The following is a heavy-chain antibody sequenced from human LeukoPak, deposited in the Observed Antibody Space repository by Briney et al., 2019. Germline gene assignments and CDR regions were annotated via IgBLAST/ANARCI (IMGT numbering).Heavy chain of an antibody. J-gene: IGHJ4*02. V-gene: IGHV4-59*12. CDR1: GGSISSYY. CDR2: IYYSGST. CDR3: ARGGDILTGYQPLDY. D-gene: IGHD3-9*01. Sequence: SETLSLTCTVSGGSISSYYWSWIRQPPGKGLEWIGYIYYSGSTNYNPSLKSRVTISVDTSKNQFSLKLSSVTAADTAVYYCARGGDILTGYQPLDYWGQGTLVTVSS.